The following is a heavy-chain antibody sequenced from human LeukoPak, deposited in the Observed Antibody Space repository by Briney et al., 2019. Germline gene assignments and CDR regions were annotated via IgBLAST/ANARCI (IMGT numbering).Heavy chain of an antibody. Sequence: GGSLRLSCAASGFTFSSYWMTWVRQAPGKGLEWVASIKQDGSEKYYVDSVKGRFTISRDNAKNSLYLQMNSLRAEDTAVYYCARGYYYYDSSGYCLDYWGQGTLVTVSS. CDR3: ARGYYYYDSSGYCLDY. CDR1: GFTFSSYW. D-gene: IGHD3-22*01. V-gene: IGHV3-7*01. CDR2: IKQDGSEK. J-gene: IGHJ4*02.